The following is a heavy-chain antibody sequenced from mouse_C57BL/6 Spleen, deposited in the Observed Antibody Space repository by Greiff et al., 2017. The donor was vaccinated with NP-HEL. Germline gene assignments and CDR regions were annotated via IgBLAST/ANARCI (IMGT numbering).Heavy chain of an antibody. CDR1: GYTFTSYW. Sequence: QVQLQQPGAVLVKPGASVKLSCKASGYTFTSYWMHWVKQRPGQGLEWIGMIHPNSGSTNYNEKFKSKATLTVDKSSSTAYMQLSSLTSEDSAVYYCARGGSIYDGYYYAMDYWGQGTSVTVSS. V-gene: IGHV1-64*01. D-gene: IGHD2-3*01. CDR2: IHPNSGST. J-gene: IGHJ4*01. CDR3: ARGGSIYDGYYYAMDY.